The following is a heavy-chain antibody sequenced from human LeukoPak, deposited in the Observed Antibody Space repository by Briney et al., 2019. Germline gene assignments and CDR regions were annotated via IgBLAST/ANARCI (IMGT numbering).Heavy chain of an antibody. J-gene: IGHJ6*03. CDR1: GFTFSSYW. D-gene: IGHD5-12*01. Sequence: GGSLRLSCAASGFTFSSYWMNWVRQAPGKGLEWVANIKQDGSEKYYVESVKGRFTISRDNAKNSLYLQVNSLRAEDTAVYYCARAGSGYDSTSHYFYYMDVWGKGTTVTVSS. CDR2: IKQDGSEK. CDR3: ARAGSGYDSTSHYFYYMDV. V-gene: IGHV3-7*01.